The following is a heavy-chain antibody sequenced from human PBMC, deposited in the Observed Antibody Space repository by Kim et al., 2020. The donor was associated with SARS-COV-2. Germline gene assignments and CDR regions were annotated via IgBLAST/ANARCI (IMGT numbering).Heavy chain of an antibody. V-gene: IGHV1-18*01. CDR2: ISPDSGNT. CDR3: ARRSSSYSWFDP. D-gene: IGHD6-6*01. Sequence: ASVKVSCKASGYTFTSHGISWVRQAPGQGLEWMGWISPDSGNTNYIQKVQGRVTMTTDTSTSTAYMELRSLRSDDTAVDYCARRSSSYSWFDPWGQGTLV. CDR1: GYTFTSHG. J-gene: IGHJ5*02.